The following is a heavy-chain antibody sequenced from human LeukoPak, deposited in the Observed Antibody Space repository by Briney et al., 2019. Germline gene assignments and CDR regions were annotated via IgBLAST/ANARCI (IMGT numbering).Heavy chain of an antibody. CDR1: GFTFSSYA. J-gene: IGHJ4*02. Sequence: KPGGSLRLSCAASGFTFSSYAMSWVRQAPGKGLEWVGRIKSKTDGGTTDYASPVKGRFTISRDDSKYTLYLQMNSLKTEDTAVYYCTRRYCSGGTCSVDYWGQGTLVTVSS. CDR3: TRRYCSGGTCSVDY. CDR2: IKSKTDGGTT. D-gene: IGHD2-15*01. V-gene: IGHV3-15*01.